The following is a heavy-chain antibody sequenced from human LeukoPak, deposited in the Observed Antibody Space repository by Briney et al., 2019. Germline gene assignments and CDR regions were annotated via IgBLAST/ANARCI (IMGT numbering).Heavy chain of an antibody. V-gene: IGHV4-34*01. CDR3: ARVGRRYRPGVWY. CDR1: GGSFSGYY. D-gene: IGHD3-10*01. Sequence: PSETLSLTCAVYGGSFSGYYWSWIRQPPGKGLEWIGEINHSGSTNYNPSLKSRVTISVDTSKNQFSLKLSSVTAADTAVYYCARVGRRYRPGVWYWGQGTLVTVSS. J-gene: IGHJ4*02. CDR2: INHSGST.